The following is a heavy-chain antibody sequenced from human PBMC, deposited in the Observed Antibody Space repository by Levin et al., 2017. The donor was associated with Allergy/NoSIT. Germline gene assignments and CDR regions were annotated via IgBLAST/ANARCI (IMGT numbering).Heavy chain of an antibody. J-gene: IGHJ6*02. CDR2: FYSGGSK. D-gene: IGHD6-13*01. V-gene: IGHV3-53*01. CDR3: ARLSFAAVGRRDLYGLDV. Sequence: GGSLRLSCVASGFTVSGSYMSWVRQAQGKGLEWVSVFYSGGSKYYADSVKGRFTISRDNFRNTLYLQMNSLRAEDTAIYYCARLSFAAVGRRDLYGLDVWGQGTTVTVSS. CDR1: GFTVSGSY.